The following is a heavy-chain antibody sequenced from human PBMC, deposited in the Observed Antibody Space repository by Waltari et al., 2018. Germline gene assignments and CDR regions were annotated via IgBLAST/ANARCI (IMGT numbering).Heavy chain of an antibody. J-gene: IGHJ4*02. CDR2: ISFAGSYI. V-gene: IGHV3-21*06. CDR1: GFTSRHYT. D-gene: IGHD3-22*01. CDR3: SRDVVSSGWAPRGFES. Sequence: EGLVVESGVGQVKPGGALRPSCETSGFTSRHYTMTWVRQAPGKGLEWVASISFAGSYIYYADSVKGRFTISRDNAKNSLFLQMSSLRAEDTAVYYCSRDVVSSGWAPRGFESWGQGTLVTVSS.